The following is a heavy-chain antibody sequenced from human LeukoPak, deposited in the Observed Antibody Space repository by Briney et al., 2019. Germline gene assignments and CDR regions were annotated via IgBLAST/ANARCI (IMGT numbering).Heavy chain of an antibody. CDR1: GGSISSGSYY. Sequence: SETLSLTCTVSGGSISSGSYYWSWIRQPAGKGLEWIGRIYTSRSTNYNPSLKSRVTISIDTSKNQFSLKLNSVTPADTAVYYCARSRGGFGDYGSWFDPWGQGTLVTVSS. D-gene: IGHD4-17*01. CDR3: ARSRGGFGDYGSWFDP. CDR2: IYTSRST. V-gene: IGHV4-61*02. J-gene: IGHJ5*02.